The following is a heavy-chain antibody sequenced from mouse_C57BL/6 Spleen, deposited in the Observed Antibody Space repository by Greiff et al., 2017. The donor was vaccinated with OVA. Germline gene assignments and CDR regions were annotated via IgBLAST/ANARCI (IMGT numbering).Heavy chain of an antibody. V-gene: IGHV1-69*01. CDR2: IDPSDSYT. Sequence: QVQLQQPGAELVMPGASVKLSCKASGYTFTSYWMHWVKQRPGQGLEWIGEIDPSDSYTNYNQKFKGKSTLTVDKSSSTAYMQLSSLTSEDSAVYYCARNESWYFYVWGTGTTVTVSS. CDR3: ARNESWYFYV. J-gene: IGHJ1*03. CDR1: GYTFTSYW.